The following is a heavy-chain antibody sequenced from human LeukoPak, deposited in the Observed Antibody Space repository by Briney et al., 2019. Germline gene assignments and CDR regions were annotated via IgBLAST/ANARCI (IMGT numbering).Heavy chain of an antibody. Sequence: PSETLSLTCTVSGGSISSYSWSWIRQPAGKGLEWIGLIYPSGSTNYNPSLKSRVTMSVDTSKNQFSLQLNSVTPEDTAVYYCARGSAGGHNWNYWGTPDYWGQGTLVTVSS. CDR1: GGSISSYS. CDR3: ARGSAGGHNWNYWGTPDY. V-gene: IGHV4-4*07. J-gene: IGHJ4*02. D-gene: IGHD1-7*01. CDR2: IYPSGST.